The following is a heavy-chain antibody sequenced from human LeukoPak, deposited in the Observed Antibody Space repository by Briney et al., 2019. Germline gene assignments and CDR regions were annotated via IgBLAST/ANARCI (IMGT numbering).Heavy chain of an antibody. CDR1: GGTFSSYA. CDR3: ARVRGGVLRYFDWPRDAFDI. V-gene: IGHV1-69*04. Sequence: GASVKVSCKASGGTFSSYAISWVRQAPGQGLEWMGRIIPILGIANYAQKFQGRVTITADKSTSTAYMGLSSLRSEDTAVYYCARVRGGVLRYFDWPRDAFDIWGQGTMVTVSS. D-gene: IGHD3-9*01. CDR2: IIPILGIA. J-gene: IGHJ3*02.